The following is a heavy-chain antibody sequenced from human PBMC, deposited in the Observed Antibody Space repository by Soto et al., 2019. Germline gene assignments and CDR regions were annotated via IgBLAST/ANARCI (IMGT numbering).Heavy chain of an antibody. J-gene: IGHJ4*02. Sequence: SETLSLTCAVSVVSISSGGYSWSWIRQPPGKGLEWIGYIYHSGSTYYNPSLKSRVTISVDRSKNQFSLKLSSVTAADTAVYYCARGDIVATIWRQGTLVTVSS. CDR2: IYHSGST. D-gene: IGHD5-12*01. V-gene: IGHV4-30-2*01. CDR1: VVSISSGGYS. CDR3: ARGDIVATI.